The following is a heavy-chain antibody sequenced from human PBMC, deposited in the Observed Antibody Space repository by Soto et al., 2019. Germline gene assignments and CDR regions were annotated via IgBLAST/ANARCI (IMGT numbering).Heavy chain of an antibody. CDR2: ISAYNGNS. CDR3: ARAGQYYDASGYAN. CDR1: GYSFATSG. Sequence: VKLVQSGAEVKKPGASIKVSCKASGYSFATSGMTWVRQAPGQGLEWVGWISAYNGNSNYDQNLQDRVTMTTDTSTTTAYLELRNLRSDDSAVYYCARAGQYYDASGYANWGQGTLVTVSS. J-gene: IGHJ4*02. V-gene: IGHV1-18*01. D-gene: IGHD3-22*01.